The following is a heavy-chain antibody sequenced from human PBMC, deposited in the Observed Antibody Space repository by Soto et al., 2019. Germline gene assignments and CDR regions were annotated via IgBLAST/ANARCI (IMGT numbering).Heavy chain of an antibody. D-gene: IGHD3-22*01. CDR3: ASADYYDSSGRSAFDI. J-gene: IGHJ3*02. CDR2: INPSGGST. CDR1: GYMFTYYY. Sequence: ASVQVYCKASGYMFTYYYIHWVRQGPGQGLEWMGIINPSGGSTSYAQKFQGRVTMTRDTSTSSVYMELSSLRSEDTAVYYCASADYYDSSGRSAFDIWGQGTMVTVSS. V-gene: IGHV1-46*01.